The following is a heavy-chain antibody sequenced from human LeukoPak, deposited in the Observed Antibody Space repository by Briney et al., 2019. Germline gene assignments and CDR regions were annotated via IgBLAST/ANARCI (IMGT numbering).Heavy chain of an antibody. CDR1: GGSITGYS. CDR3: VRGPYGSSISNWFDP. CDR2: IYYSGDT. V-gene: IGHV4-59*01. D-gene: IGHD3-10*01. J-gene: IGHJ5*02. Sequence: SETLSLTCFVSGGSITGYSWSWIRQAPGKGLEWIGYIYYSGDTYYNPSLNSRLSMSVDTPKKQFSLKLESVTAAGTAVYYCVRGPYGSSISNWFDPWGQGVLVTVSS.